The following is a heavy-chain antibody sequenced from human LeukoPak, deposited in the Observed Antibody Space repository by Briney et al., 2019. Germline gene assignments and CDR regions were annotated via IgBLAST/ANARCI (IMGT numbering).Heavy chain of an antibody. CDR2: IYWNDDK. CDR3: AHRHWNDPSDAFDI. V-gene: IGHV2-5*01. Sequence: SGPTLVNPTQTLTLTCTFSGFSLSTSGVGVGWIRQPPGKALEWLALIYWNDDKRYSPSLKSRLTITKDTSKNQVVLTMTNMDPVDTATYHCAHRHWNDPSDAFDIWGQGTMVTVSS. CDR1: GFSLSTSGVG. D-gene: IGHD1-1*01. J-gene: IGHJ3*02.